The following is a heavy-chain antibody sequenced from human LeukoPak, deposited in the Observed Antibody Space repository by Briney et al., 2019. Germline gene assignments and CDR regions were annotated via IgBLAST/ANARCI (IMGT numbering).Heavy chain of an antibody. CDR1: GFTFRSFA. CDR2: VSGSTSSI. V-gene: IGHV3-23*01. Sequence: GGSLRISCVASGFTFRSFAMSWVRQAPGKGLEWVSAVSGSTSSINYADSVKGRFTISRDNSKNTPYLQMNSLRAEDTAVYYCARDWSSSGEDAFDIWGQGTMVTVSS. J-gene: IGHJ3*02. CDR3: ARDWSSSGEDAFDI. D-gene: IGHD6-19*01.